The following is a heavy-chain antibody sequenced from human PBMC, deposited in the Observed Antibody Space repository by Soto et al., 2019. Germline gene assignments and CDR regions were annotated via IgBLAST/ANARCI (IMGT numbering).Heavy chain of an antibody. D-gene: IGHD2-21*02. CDR1: GFTFSNYG. Sequence: EVQLVESGGGLAQPGGSLRLSCAASGFTFSNYGMNWVRQAQGKGLEWVSYIDSSSRSIYYSDSVKGRFSISRDNSESSLFLQMNSLRDEDTAVYYCARDPYTSTLVTIMDYWGQGILVTVSS. CDR3: ARDPYTSTLVTIMDY. V-gene: IGHV3-48*02. CDR2: IDSSSRSI. J-gene: IGHJ4*02.